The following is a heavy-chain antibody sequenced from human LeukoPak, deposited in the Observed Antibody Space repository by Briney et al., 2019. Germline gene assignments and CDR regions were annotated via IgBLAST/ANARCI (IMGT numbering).Heavy chain of an antibody. Sequence: GGSLRLSCAASGFTFSSYAMSWVPQAPGKGREWFSAISGSGGSTYYADSVKGRFTISRDNSKNTLYLQMNSLRAEDTAVYYCAKDTGINIVGADRGEEEYIPHIHYFDYWGQGTLVTVSS. CDR3: AKDTGINIVGADRGEEEYIPHIHYFDY. V-gene: IGHV3-23*01. CDR1: GFTFSSYA. CDR2: ISGSGGST. J-gene: IGHJ4*02. D-gene: IGHD1-26*01.